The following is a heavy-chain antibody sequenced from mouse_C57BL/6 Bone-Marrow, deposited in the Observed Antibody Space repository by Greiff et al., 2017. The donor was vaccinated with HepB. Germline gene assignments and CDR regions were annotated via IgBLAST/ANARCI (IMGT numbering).Heavy chain of an antibody. CDR1: GYTFTSYW. CDR3: ARKDTVVALYWYFDV. V-gene: IGHV1-64*01. D-gene: IGHD1-1*01. Sequence: QVQLQQPGAELVKPGASVKLSCKASGYTFTSYWMHWVKQRPGQGLEWIGMIHPNSGSTNYNEKFKSKATLTVDKSSSTAYMQLSSLTSEDSAVYYCARKDTVVALYWYFDVWGTGTTVTVSS. J-gene: IGHJ1*03. CDR2: IHPNSGST.